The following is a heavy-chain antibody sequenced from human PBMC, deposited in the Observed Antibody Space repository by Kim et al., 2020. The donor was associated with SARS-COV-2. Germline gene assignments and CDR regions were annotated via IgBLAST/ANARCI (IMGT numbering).Heavy chain of an antibody. V-gene: IGHV3-33*01. D-gene: IGHD3-22*01. Sequence: GGSLRLSCAASGFTFSCYGMHWVRQAPGKGLEWVAVIWYDGSNKYYADSVKVRFTISRDKSKNTLYLQMNSLRAEDTAVYYCARESVNYDSSGYSAGFDYWGQGTLVTVSS. CDR1: GFTFSCYG. CDR3: ARESVNYDSSGYSAGFDY. CDR2: IWYDGSNK. J-gene: IGHJ4*02.